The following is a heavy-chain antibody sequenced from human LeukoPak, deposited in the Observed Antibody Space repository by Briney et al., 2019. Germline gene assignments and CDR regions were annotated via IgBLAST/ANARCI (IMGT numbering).Heavy chain of an antibody. J-gene: IGHJ4*02. D-gene: IGHD3-22*01. CDR2: FDPEDGET. Sequence: ASVKVSCKVSGYTLTELSMHWVRQAPGKGLEWRGGFDPEDGETIYAQKFQGRVTMTEDTSTDTAYMELSSLRSEDTAVYYCAAYYDSSGYYRYYFDYWGQGTLVTVSS. CDR1: GYTLTELS. CDR3: AAYYDSSGYYRYYFDY. V-gene: IGHV1-24*01.